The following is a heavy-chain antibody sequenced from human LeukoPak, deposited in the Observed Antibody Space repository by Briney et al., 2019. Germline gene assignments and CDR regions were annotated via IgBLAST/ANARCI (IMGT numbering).Heavy chain of an antibody. D-gene: IGHD1-14*01. Sequence: ASVKVSCKASGYTFTGYYMHWVRQAPGQGLEWMGWINPNSGGTKYAQKFQGRVTMTRDTSISTAYMELSRLRSDDTAVYYCARDNPSGGLFDYWGQGTLVTVSS. J-gene: IGHJ4*02. CDR1: GYTFTGYY. V-gene: IGHV1-2*02. CDR2: INPNSGGT. CDR3: ARDNPSGGLFDY.